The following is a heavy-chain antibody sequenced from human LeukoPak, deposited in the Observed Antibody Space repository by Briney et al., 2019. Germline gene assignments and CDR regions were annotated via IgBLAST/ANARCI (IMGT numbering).Heavy chain of an antibody. Sequence: GASVTVSCKVSGYTPTELSMHWVRQAPGKGLEWMGGFDPEDGETIYAQKFQGRVTMTEDTSTDTVYMELSSLRSEDTAVYYCSRVGAYDFWSGSQSYGDYGPFCFAYWGQGTLATVSP. CDR1: GYTPTELS. CDR2: FDPEDGET. CDR3: SRVGAYDFWSGSQSYGDYGPFCFAY. J-gene: IGHJ4*02. V-gene: IGHV1-24*01. D-gene: IGHD3-3*01.